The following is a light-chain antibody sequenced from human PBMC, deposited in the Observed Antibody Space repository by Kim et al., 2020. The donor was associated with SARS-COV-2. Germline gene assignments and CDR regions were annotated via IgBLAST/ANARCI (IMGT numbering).Light chain of an antibody. CDR3: ASWDGGLDTRI. CDR1: TSNIGRNY. CDR2: RDD. Sequence: QRVTISCSGTTSNIGRNYVYWYQHLPGMAPKLLICRDDQRPSGVPDRFSASKSGTSASLAISGLRSEDEAYYYCASWDGGLDTRIFGGGTQLTVL. J-gene: IGLJ2*01. V-gene: IGLV1-47*01.